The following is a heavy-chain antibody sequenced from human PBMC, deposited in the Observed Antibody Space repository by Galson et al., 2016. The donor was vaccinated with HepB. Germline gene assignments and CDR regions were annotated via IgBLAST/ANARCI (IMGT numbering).Heavy chain of an antibody. J-gene: IGHJ3*02. CDR1: GYIFTEHW. CDR3: ARRDLLDGSDI. Sequence: QSGAEVKKPGESLKMSCKASGYIFTEHWIGWVRQIPGKGLEWMGIIFPGDSDSRYSPSFQGQVTIPVDKSLSTAYLQWSSLKPSDSAIYYCARRDLLDGSDIWGQGTMVTVSS. D-gene: IGHD5-24*01. CDR2: IFPGDSDS. V-gene: IGHV5-51*01.